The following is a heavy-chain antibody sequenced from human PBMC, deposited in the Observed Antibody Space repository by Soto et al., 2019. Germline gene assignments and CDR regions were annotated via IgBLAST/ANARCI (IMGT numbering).Heavy chain of an antibody. CDR2: IIPIFGTA. D-gene: IGHD5-18*01. CDR3: ARRGIDTAMVTSRTWYYYGMDV. V-gene: IGHV1-69*01. J-gene: IGHJ6*02. Sequence: QVQLVQSGAEVKKPGSSVKVSCKASGGTFSSYAISWVRQAPGQGLEWMGGIIPIFGTANYAQKFQGRVTITADESTSTDYMELSSLRSEDTAVYYCARRGIDTAMVTSRTWYYYGMDVWGQGTTVTVSS. CDR1: GGTFSSYA.